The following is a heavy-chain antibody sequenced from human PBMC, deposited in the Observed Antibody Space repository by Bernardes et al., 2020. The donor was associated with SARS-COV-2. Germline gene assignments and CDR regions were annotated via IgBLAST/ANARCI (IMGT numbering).Heavy chain of an antibody. Sequence: SETLSLTCTVSGGSISSYYWSWIRQPAGKGLEWIGRIYTSGSTNYNPSLKSRVTMSVDTSKNQFSLKLSSVTAADTAVYYCARERDGYNYYYYYGMDVWGQGTKVTVSS. J-gene: IGHJ6*02. CDR2: IYTSGST. CDR3: ARERDGYNYYYYYGMDV. CDR1: GGSISSYY. V-gene: IGHV4-4*07. D-gene: IGHD5-12*01.